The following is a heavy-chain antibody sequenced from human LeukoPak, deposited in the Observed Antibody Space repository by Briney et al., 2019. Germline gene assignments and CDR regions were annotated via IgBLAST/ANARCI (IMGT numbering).Heavy chain of an antibody. CDR1: GGSFSGYY. V-gene: IGHV4-34*01. Sequence: SETLSLTCAVYGGSFSGYYWSWIRQPPGKGLGWIGEINHSGSTNYNPSLKSRVTISVDTSKNQFSLKLSSVTAADTAVYYCARGYYYGSGNLNWFDPWGQGTLVTVSS. J-gene: IGHJ5*02. CDR3: ARGYYYGSGNLNWFDP. D-gene: IGHD3-10*01. CDR2: INHSGST.